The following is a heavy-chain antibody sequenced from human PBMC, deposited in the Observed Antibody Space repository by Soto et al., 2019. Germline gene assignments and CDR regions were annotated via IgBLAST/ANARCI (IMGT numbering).Heavy chain of an antibody. V-gene: IGHV1-18*01. CDR1: GYTFTSYG. CDR2: ISAYNGNT. Sequence: ASVKVSCKASGYTFTSYGISCVRQAPGQGLEWMGWISAYNGNTNYAQKLQGRVTMTTDTSTSTAYMELRSLRSDDTAVYYCARDRTYYYDSSGLFDYWGQGTLVTVSS. J-gene: IGHJ4*02. D-gene: IGHD3-22*01. CDR3: ARDRTYYYDSSGLFDY.